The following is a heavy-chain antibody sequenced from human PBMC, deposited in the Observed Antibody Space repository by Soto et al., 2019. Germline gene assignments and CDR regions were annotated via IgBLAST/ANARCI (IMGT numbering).Heavy chain of an antibody. CDR2: ISYDGSNK. V-gene: IGHV3-30-3*01. CDR1: GFTFSSYA. D-gene: IGHD2-15*01. Sequence: GGSLRLSCAASGFTFSSYAMHWVRQAPGKGLEWVAVISYDGSNKYYADSVKGRFTISRDNSKNTLYLQMNSLRAEDTAVYYCARELRRWNYFDYWGQGTLVTVSS. J-gene: IGHJ4*02. CDR3: ARELRRWNYFDY.